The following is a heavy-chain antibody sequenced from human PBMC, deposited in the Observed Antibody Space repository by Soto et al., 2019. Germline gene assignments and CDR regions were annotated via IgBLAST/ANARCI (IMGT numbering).Heavy chain of an antibody. D-gene: IGHD4-17*01. Sequence: QITLKESGPTLVKPTQTLTLTCTYSGFSLTTSGAGVGWIRQPPGKALEWLALISWKDDKRYNPGLESRLTITKDTSKTQVILTLPTMAPVDTAPYFCAHRYGGNNSRWYFDSWGQGTLVTVSS. CDR1: GFSLTTSGAG. V-gene: IGHV2-5*01. CDR2: ISWKDDK. J-gene: IGHJ4*02. CDR3: AHRYGGNNSRWYFDS.